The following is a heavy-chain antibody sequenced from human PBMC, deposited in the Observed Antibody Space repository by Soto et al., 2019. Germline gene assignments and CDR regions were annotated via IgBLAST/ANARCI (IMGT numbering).Heavy chain of an antibody. V-gene: IGHV3-30*18. CDR2: ISYDGINK. Sequence: GGSLRLSCAASGFTFSSYGMHWVRQAPGKGLEWVAVISYDGINKYYADSVKGRFTISRDNSKNTLYLQMNSLRAEDTAVYYCAKGAKISSGSYFPPPYYFDYWGQGTLVTVPQ. D-gene: IGHD1-26*01. CDR1: GFTFSSYG. CDR3: AKGAKISSGSYFPPPYYFDY. J-gene: IGHJ4*02.